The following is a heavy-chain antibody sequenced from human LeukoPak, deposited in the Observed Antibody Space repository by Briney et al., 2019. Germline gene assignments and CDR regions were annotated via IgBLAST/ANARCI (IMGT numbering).Heavy chain of an antibody. CDR3: ARVYYDYLLYKGGYYWYHFGMDA. CDR1: GGSISSYY. V-gene: IGHV4-59*12. CDR2: IYYSGST. J-gene: IGHJ6*02. D-gene: IGHD3-9*01. Sequence: SETLSLTCTVSGGSISSYYWSWIRQPPGKGLEWIGYIYYSGSTNYNPSLKSRVTISVDTSKNQLSLKMSSVTAADTAASYCARVYYDYLLYKGGYYWYHFGMDAWGQGTTVTVSS.